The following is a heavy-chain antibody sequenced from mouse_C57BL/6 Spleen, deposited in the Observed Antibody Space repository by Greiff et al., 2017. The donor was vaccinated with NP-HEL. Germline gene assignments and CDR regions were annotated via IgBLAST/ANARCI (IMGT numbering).Heavy chain of an antibody. J-gene: IGHJ1*03. CDR2: IHPNSGST. Sequence: QVQLQQPGAELVKPGASVKLSCKASGYTFTSYWMHWVKQRPGQGLEWIGMIHPNSGSTNYNEKFKSKATLTVDKSSSTAYMQLSSLTSEDSAVYYCARRETYYGSSYWYFDVWGTGTTVTVSS. D-gene: IGHD1-1*01. CDR3: ARRETYYGSSYWYFDV. CDR1: GYTFTSYW. V-gene: IGHV1-64*01.